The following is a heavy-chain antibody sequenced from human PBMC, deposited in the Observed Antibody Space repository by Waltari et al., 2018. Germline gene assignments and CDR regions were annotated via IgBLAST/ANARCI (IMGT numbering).Heavy chain of an antibody. CDR2: VWHDGSYK. Sequence: VHLVESGGGVVQPGGSLRLSCAASGFSFNNYAMHWVRQAPGKGLEWVAVVWHDGSYKFYADSVKGRFTISRDNSKNTLYFQMNSLRAEDTAMYYCAKDGSASRLVRYYLDHWGPGTLVTVSS. D-gene: IGHD2-8*02. CDR3: AKDGSASRLVRYYLDH. CDR1: GFSFNNYA. J-gene: IGHJ4*02. V-gene: IGHV3-33*06.